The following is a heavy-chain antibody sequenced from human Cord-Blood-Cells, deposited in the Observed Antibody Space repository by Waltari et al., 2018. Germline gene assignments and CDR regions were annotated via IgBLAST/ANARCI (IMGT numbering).Heavy chain of an antibody. CDR2: IKQDGSEK. J-gene: IGHJ4*02. V-gene: IGHV3-7*01. Sequence: EVQLVESGGGLVQPGGCLRLSCAGSGSTFGSYWMRWVRQAPGKGREWVANIKQDGSEKYYVDSVKGRFTISRDNAKNSLYLQMNSLRAEDTAVYYCARDGSDYWGQGTLVTVSS. CDR1: GSTFGSYW. CDR3: ARDGSDY.